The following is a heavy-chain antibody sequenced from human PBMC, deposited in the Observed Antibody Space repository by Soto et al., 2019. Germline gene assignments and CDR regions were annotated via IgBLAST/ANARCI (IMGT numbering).Heavy chain of an antibody. CDR3: ARGLGTYGDYGGY. V-gene: IGHV4-34*01. D-gene: IGHD4-17*01. Sequence: QVQLQQWGAGLLKPSETLSLTCAVYGGSFSGYYWSWIRQPPGKGLEWIGEINHSGSTNYNPSLKSRVTISVDTSKNQFSLKLSSVTAADTAVYYCARGLGTYGDYGGYWGQGTLVTVSS. J-gene: IGHJ4*02. CDR1: GGSFSGYY. CDR2: INHSGST.